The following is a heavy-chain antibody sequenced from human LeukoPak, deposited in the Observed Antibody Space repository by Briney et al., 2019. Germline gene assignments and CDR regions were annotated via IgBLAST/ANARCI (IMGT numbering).Heavy chain of an antibody. CDR1: GGTFSSYA. CDR2: IIPIFGTA. Sequence: ASVKVSCKASGGTFSSYAISWVRQAPGQGLEWMGGIIPIFGTANYAQKFQGRVTITTDESTSTAYMELSSLRSEDTAVYYCARGPPGGSLPFDYWGQGTLVTVSS. J-gene: IGHJ4*02. CDR3: ARGPPGGSLPFDY. V-gene: IGHV1-69*05. D-gene: IGHD2-15*01.